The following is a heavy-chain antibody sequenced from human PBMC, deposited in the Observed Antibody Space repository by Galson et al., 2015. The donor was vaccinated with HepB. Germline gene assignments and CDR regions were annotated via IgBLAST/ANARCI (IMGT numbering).Heavy chain of an antibody. J-gene: IGHJ3*02. CDR3: ARGVYSGSYYGDAFDI. CDR1: GFTFSSYA. D-gene: IGHD1-26*01. Sequence: SLRLSCAASGFTFSSYAMHWVRQAPGKGLEWVAVISYDGSNKYYADSVKGRFTISRDNSKNTLYLQMNSLRAEDTAVYYCARGVYSGSYYGDAFDIWGQGTMVTVSS. CDR2: ISYDGSNK. V-gene: IGHV3-30-3*01.